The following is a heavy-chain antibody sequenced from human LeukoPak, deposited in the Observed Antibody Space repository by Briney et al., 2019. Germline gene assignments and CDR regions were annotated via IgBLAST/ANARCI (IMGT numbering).Heavy chain of an antibody. V-gene: IGHV1-46*01. D-gene: IGHD3-16*01. Sequence: GASVKVSCKASGYTFTSYYMHWVRQAPGQGLEWMGIINPSGGSTSYAQKFQGRVTMTRDTSINTAYMELRSLRSDDTAVYYCARDIKRSRARWENLGLDPWGQGTLVTVSS. CDR1: GYTFTSYY. CDR2: INPSGGST. CDR3: ARDIKRSRARWENLGLDP. J-gene: IGHJ5*02.